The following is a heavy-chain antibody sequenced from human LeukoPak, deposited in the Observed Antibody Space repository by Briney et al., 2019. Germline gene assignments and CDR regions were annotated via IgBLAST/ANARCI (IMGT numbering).Heavy chain of an antibody. D-gene: IGHD3-10*01. V-gene: IGHV3-21*01. J-gene: IGHJ4*02. CDR1: GFTFSSYS. CDR3: ASGPYGSGSYLDYFDF. Sequence: GGSLRLSCAASGFTFSSYSMNWVRQAPGKGLEWVSSISSSSSYIYYSDSVKGRFTISRDNAKNSLYLQMNSLRAGDTAVYYCASGPYGSGSYLDYFDFWGQGTLVTVSS. CDR2: ISSSSSYI.